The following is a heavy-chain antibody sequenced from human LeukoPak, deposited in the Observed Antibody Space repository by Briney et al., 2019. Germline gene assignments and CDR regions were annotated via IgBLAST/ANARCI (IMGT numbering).Heavy chain of an antibody. CDR1: GYSTSSGSYY. Sequence: SQTLSLTCIVSGYSTSSGSYYWSWIRQPAGKGLEWIGRIYTSGSTNYNPSLKSRVTISVDTSKNQFSLKLSSVTAADTAVYYCARSAAAFDIWGQGTMVTVSS. D-gene: IGHD6-25*01. J-gene: IGHJ3*02. V-gene: IGHV4-61*02. CDR2: IYTSGST. CDR3: ARSAAAFDI.